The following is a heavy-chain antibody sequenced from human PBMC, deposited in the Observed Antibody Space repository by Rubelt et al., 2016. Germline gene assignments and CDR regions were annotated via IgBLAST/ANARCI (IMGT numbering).Heavy chain of an antibody. CDR3: AKGGDGYNPGYYYYYGMDV. Sequence: EVQLLESGGGLVQPGGSLRLSCAASGFTFSSYAMSWVRQAPGKGLEWVSAISGSGGSTYYADSVKGRFTSSRYNSKNTLYLQMNSLRAEDTAVYYCAKGGDGYNPGYYYYYGMDVWGQGTTVTVSS. CDR1: GFTFSSYA. D-gene: IGHD5-24*01. J-gene: IGHJ6*02. CDR2: ISGSGGST. V-gene: IGHV3-23*01.